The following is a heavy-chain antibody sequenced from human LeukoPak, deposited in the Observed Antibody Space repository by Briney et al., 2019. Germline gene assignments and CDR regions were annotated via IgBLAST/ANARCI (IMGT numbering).Heavy chain of an antibody. D-gene: IGHD5-24*01. CDR2: ISETGGTI. V-gene: IGHV3-23*01. Sequence: GGSLRLSCAASDFTVSSNFMSWVRQAPGKGLEWVSAISETGGTIHYADSVRGRFIISRDNSKNTLYLQMNSLRAEDTAVYYCAREMTIITYSFDSWGQGTLVTVSS. J-gene: IGHJ4*02. CDR3: AREMTIITYSFDS. CDR1: DFTVSSNF.